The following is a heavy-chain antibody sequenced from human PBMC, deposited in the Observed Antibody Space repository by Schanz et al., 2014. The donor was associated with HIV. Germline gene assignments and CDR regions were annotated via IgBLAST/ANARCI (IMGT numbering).Heavy chain of an antibody. CDR3: AREGGNLVEGGYFFDY. J-gene: IGHJ4*02. D-gene: IGHD2-15*01. CDR2: IMPILGTA. CDR1: GGAFSSYA. V-gene: IGHV1-69*01. Sequence: QVQLVQSGAEVKKPGSSVKVSCKASGGAFSSYAISWVRQAPGQGLEWMGGIMPILGTANYAQKLQGRVTITADESTSTAYMELSSLRLEDTAVYYCAREGGNLVEGGYFFDYGGQGTLVTVSS.